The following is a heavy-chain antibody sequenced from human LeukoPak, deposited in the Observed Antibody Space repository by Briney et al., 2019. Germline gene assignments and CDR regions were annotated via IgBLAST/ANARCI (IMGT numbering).Heavy chain of an antibody. J-gene: IGHJ4*02. D-gene: IGHD2/OR15-2a*01. CDR1: GFTFSSYG. CDR2: IWYDGSNK. CDR3: AREGPRGNSQFDY. Sequence: GGSLRLSCAASGFTFSSYGMHWVHQAPGKGLEWVALIWYDGSNKYYTDSVKGRLTISRDNSKNTLYLQMNSLRAEDTAIYYCAREGPRGNSQFDYWGQGTLVTVSS. V-gene: IGHV3-33*01.